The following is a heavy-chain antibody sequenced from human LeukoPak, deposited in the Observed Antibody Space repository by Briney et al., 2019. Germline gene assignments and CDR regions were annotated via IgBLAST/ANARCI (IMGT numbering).Heavy chain of an antibody. V-gene: IGHV4-39*01. D-gene: IGHD3-22*01. CDR2: IYYSGST. J-gene: IGHJ4*02. CDR1: GGSISSSSYY. Sequence: PSETLSLTCTVAGGSISSSSYYWGWIRQPPGKGLDGIGSIYYSGSTYYKPSLKSRVTISVDTSKNQFSLKLSSVTAADTAVYYCARRGYYYDSSGGSYYFDYWGQGTLVTVSS. CDR3: ARRGYYYDSSGGSYYFDY.